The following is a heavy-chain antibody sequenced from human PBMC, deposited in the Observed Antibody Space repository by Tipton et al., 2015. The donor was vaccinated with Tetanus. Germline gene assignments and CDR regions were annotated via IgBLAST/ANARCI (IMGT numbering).Heavy chain of an antibody. CDR3: ARLTGHSMDVVDYYYFGMDV. D-gene: IGHD2-21*01. CDR2: IYDSGST. J-gene: IGHJ6*02. CDR1: GGSISSGDYS. Sequence: TLSLTCTVSGGSISSGDYSWSWIRQPPGKGLEWIGYIYDSGSTYYNPSLKSRVTISEDRSKNQISLRLRSVTAADTAVYYCARLTGHSMDVVDYYYFGMDVWGQGTKVTVSS. V-gene: IGHV4-30-2*01.